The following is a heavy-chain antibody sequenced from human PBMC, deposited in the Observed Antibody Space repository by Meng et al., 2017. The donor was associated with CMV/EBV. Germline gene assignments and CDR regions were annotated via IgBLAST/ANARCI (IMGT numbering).Heavy chain of an antibody. CDR2: ISSSSSTI. V-gene: IGHV3-48*04. CDR1: GFTFSSYG. J-gene: IGHJ4*02. CDR3: ARGVEGFDY. Sequence: GESLKISCAASGFTFSSYGMHWVRQAPGKGLEWVSYISSSSSTIYYADSVKGRFTISRDNAKNSLYLQMNSLRAEDTAVYYCARGVEGFDYWGQGTLVTVSS.